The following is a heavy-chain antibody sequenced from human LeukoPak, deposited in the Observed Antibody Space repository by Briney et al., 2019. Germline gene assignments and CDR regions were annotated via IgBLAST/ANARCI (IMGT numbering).Heavy chain of an antibody. Sequence: PSETLSLTCAVYGGSFSGCYWSWIRQPPGKGLEWIGEINHSGSTNYNPSLKSRVTISVDTSKNQFSLKLSSVTAADTAVYYCARQRGSSLGWFDPWGQGTLVTVSS. CDR2: INHSGST. CDR3: ARQRGSSLGWFDP. V-gene: IGHV4-34*01. CDR1: GGSFSGCY. D-gene: IGHD6-13*01. J-gene: IGHJ5*02.